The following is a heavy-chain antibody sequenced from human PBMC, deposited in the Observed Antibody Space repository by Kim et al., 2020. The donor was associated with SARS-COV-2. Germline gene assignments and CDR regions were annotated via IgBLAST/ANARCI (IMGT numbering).Heavy chain of an antibody. CDR2: SKGKADGGTA. CDR3: TTVPGDASGYSFDY. J-gene: IGHJ4*01. CDR1: GFTVSKAW. Sequence: GGSLRLSCAASGFTVSKAWMSWVRQAPGKGLEWVGRSKGKADGGTADYAEPVKGRFTISRDESENTLFLHMSSLQTDDTAVYYCTTVPGDASGYSFDY. D-gene: IGHD5-12*01. V-gene: IGHV3-15*01.